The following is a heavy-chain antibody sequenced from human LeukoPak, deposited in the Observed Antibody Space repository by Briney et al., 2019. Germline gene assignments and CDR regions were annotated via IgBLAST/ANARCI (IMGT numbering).Heavy chain of an antibody. J-gene: IGHJ6*02. CDR1: GFTFSNAW. CDR3: ATGPPSITMIVNLGGMDV. Sequence: PGGSLRLSCAASGFTFSNAWMSWVRQAPGKGLEWVGRIKSKIDGGTTDYAAPVKGRFTISRDDSKSTLYLQMNSLKTEDTAVYYCATGPPSITMIVNLGGMDVWGQGTTVTASS. V-gene: IGHV3-15*01. D-gene: IGHD3-22*01. CDR2: IKSKIDGGTT.